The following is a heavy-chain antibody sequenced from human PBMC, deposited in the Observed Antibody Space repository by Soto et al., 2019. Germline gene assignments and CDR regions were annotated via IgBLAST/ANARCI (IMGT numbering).Heavy chain of an antibody. CDR2: INAGNGNT. D-gene: IGHD3-9*01. CDR1: GYTFTSYA. Sequence: QVQLVQSGAEVKKPGASVKVSCKASGYTFTSYAMHWVRQAPGQRLEWMGWINAGNGNTKYSQKFQGRVTITRDTSASTAYVELSSLRSEDTAVYYCARAQNYDILTGYVGFDYWGQGTLVTVSS. CDR3: ARAQNYDILTGYVGFDY. J-gene: IGHJ4*02. V-gene: IGHV1-3*01.